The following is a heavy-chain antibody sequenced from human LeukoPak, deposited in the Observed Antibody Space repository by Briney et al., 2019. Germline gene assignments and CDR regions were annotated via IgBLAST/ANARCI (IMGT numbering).Heavy chain of an antibody. CDR2: IYTSGST. CDR3: ARSHFRPSGYYYMDV. D-gene: IGHD3-3*02. Sequence: SETLSLTCAVSGYSISSGYYWGWIRQPAGKGLEWIGRIYTSGSTNYNPSLKSRVTISVDTSKNQFSLKLSSVTAADTAVYYCARSHFRPSGYYYMDVWGKGTTVTVSS. J-gene: IGHJ6*03. V-gene: IGHV4-38-2*01. CDR1: GYSISSGYY.